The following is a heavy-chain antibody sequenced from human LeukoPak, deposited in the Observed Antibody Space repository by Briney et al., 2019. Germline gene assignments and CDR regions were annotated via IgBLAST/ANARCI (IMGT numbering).Heavy chain of an antibody. CDR2: ISSSSSYI. Sequence: VGSLRLSCAASVFTFSSYSMNWVRQAPGKGLEWVSSISSSSSYIYYADSVKGRFTISRDNAKNSLYLQMNSLRAEDTAVYYCARHLEYSYAPIWGQGTLVTVSS. J-gene: IGHJ4*02. V-gene: IGHV3-21*01. CDR3: ARHLEYSYAPI. D-gene: IGHD5-18*01. CDR1: VFTFSSYS.